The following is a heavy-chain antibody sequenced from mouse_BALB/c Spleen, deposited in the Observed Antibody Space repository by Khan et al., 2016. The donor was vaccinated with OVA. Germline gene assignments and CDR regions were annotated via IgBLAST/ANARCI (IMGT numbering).Heavy chain of an antibody. CDR1: GYSITSDYA. CDR2: ISYSGNT. Sequence: EVQLQESGPGLVKPSQSLSLTCTVTGYSITSDYAWNWIRQFPGNKLEWIGFISYSGNTTYNPSLKSRISITRDTSKNQFFLQLNSVTTEDTARYYCARVYGGDFDYWGQGTTLTVSS. D-gene: IGHD1-1*01. J-gene: IGHJ2*01. CDR3: ARVYGGDFDY. V-gene: IGHV3-2*02.